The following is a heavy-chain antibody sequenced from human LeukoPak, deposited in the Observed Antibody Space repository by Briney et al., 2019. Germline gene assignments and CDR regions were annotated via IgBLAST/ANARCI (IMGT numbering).Heavy chain of an antibody. Sequence: SETLSLTCTVSGGFISSYYWSWIRQPPGKGLEWIGYIYYQGTTKYNPSLISRVTISVDTATSHFSLKMSSVTAADTAVYYCVSWRSGYFDYWGQGILVTVSS. J-gene: IGHJ4*02. D-gene: IGHD3-3*01. CDR2: IYYQGTT. V-gene: IGHV4-59*01. CDR1: GGFISSYY. CDR3: VSWRSGYFDY.